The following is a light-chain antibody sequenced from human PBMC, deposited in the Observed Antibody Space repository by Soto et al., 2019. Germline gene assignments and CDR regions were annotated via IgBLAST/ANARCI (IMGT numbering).Light chain of an antibody. CDR3: QQYSNWPRT. J-gene: IGKJ1*01. CDR2: GAS. V-gene: IGKV3-15*01. Sequence: EIVMTQSPATLSVSPGERATLSYRASQSVSDNLAWYQQTPGQAPRLLIYGASTRATGIPARFSGSGSGTEFTLTISSLQSEDFAVYYCQQYSNWPRTFGQGTKVDNK. CDR1: QSVSDN.